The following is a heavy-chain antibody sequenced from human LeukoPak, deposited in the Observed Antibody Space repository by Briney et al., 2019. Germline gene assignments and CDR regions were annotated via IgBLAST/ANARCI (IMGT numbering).Heavy chain of an antibody. CDR3: ARSGLNRFDY. V-gene: IGHV3-23*01. CDR1: GFTFSSYA. D-gene: IGHD2-15*01. CDR2: ISGSGGST. Sequence: GGSLRLSCAASGFTFSSYAMSWVRQAPGKGLEWVSTISGSGGSTYYADSVKGRFTISRDNSKKTLYLQMNSLRAEDTAAYYCARSGLNRFDYWGQGTLVSVSS. J-gene: IGHJ4*02.